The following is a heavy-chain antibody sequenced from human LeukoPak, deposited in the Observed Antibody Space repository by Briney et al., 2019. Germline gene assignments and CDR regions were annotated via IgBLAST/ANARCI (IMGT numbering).Heavy chain of an antibody. CDR3: ATDYSNFYGMDV. V-gene: IGHV4-61*01. D-gene: IGHD4-11*01. J-gene: IGHJ6*02. Sequence: SETLSLTCTVSGGSVNSGSYFWSWFRQPPGKGLEWIGYIQNSATTNYNPSLESRVTIPVDSSKDQFSLRVSSVTSADTAVYYCATDYSNFYGMDVWGQGTTVTVSS. CDR1: GGSVNSGSYF. CDR2: IQNSATT.